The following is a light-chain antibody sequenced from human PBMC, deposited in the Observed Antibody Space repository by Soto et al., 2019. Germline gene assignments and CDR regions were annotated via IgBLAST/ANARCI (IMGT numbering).Light chain of an antibody. Sequence: DIVMTQSPDSLAVSLGERATINCKSSQSVLYSTNNKNYLAWYKQKPGQPPKLLIYWAATRESGVPDRFSRSGSGTDFTLTISSLQAEDVAVDYCQQYYSTPLTFGGGPKVEIK. CDR2: WAA. CDR3: QQYYSTPLT. V-gene: IGKV4-1*01. J-gene: IGKJ4*01. CDR1: QSVLYSTNNKNY.